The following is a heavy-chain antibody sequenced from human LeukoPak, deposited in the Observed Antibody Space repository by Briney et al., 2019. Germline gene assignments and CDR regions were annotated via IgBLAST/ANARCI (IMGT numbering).Heavy chain of an antibody. V-gene: IGHV3-53*01. CDR2: IYSDNT. CDR1: GFTVSSNS. D-gene: IGHD4/OR15-4a*01. J-gene: IGHJ4*02. CDR3: ARRAGAYSHPYDY. Sequence: GGSLRLSCTVSGFTVSSNSMSWVRQAPGKGLEWVSLIYSDNTHYSDSVKGRFTISRDNSKNTLYLQMNSLRAEDTAEYYCARRAGAYSHPYDYWGQGTLVTVSS.